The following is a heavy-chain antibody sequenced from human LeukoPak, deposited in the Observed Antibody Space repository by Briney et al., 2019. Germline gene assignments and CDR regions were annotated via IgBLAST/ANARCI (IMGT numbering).Heavy chain of an antibody. Sequence: PGGSLRLSCAASGFTFSSYGMHWVRQAPGKGLEWVAFIRYDGSNKYYADSVKGRFTISRDNSKNTLYLQMNSLRAEDTAVYYCAKSGVVVPAAIPYYYYYMDVWGKGTTVTVSS. V-gene: IGHV3-30*02. CDR2: IRYDGSNK. J-gene: IGHJ6*03. CDR3: AKSGVVVPAAIPYYYYYMDV. D-gene: IGHD2-2*02. CDR1: GFTFSSYG.